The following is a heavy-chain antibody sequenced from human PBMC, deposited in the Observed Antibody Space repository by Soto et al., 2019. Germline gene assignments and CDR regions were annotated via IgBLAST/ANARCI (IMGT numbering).Heavy chain of an antibody. Sequence: EVQLVEYGVGVVQPGESLRLSCAVSGFTFSDNYMDWVRQATGKGLEWVGRVRNTANSYTTEYAASVKGRFTISRDDSKHSLYLQMNSLKTEDTAVYYCTEGGLQQSYADSFSYGIDVRVQGTSVTVSS. D-gene: IGHD6-13*01. CDR2: VRNTANSYTT. CDR1: GFTFSDNY. CDR3: TEGGLQQSYADSFSYGIDV. V-gene: IGHV3-72*01. J-gene: IGHJ6*02.